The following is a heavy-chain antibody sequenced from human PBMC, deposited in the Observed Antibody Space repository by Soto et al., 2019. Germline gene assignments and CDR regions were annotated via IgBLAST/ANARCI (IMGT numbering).Heavy chain of an antibody. D-gene: IGHD3-10*01. CDR2: INHSGST. J-gene: IGHJ4*02. CDR1: GGSFSGYY. Sequence: PSETLSLTCAVYGGSFSGYYWSWIRQPPGKGLEWIGEINHSGSTNYNPSLKSRVTISVDTSKNQFSLKLSSVTAADTAVYYCARGFGGSGRSFDYWGQGTLVTVSS. CDR3: ARGFGGSGRSFDY. V-gene: IGHV4-34*01.